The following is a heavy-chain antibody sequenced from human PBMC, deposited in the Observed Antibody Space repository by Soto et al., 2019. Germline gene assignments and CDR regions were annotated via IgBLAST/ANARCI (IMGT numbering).Heavy chain of an antibody. CDR3: VRDFHSGSYFFDY. CDR1: AFVFNSYA. D-gene: IGHD1-26*01. CDR2: ISTDGSNK. V-gene: IGHV3-30-3*01. Sequence: PGGSLRLSCAASAFVFNSYAMHWVRQTPAQGLEWVAVISTDGSNKFYADSVKGRFNISRDNSKNTLYLEMTSLREEDTAMYYCVRDFHSGSYFFDYWGQGTLVTVS. J-gene: IGHJ4*02.